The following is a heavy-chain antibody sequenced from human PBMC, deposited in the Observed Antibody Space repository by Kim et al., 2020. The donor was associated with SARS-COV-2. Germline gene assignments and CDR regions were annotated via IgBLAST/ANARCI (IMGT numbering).Heavy chain of an antibody. CDR3: ARDRSVAQLERRAPAFDI. Sequence: ASVKVSCKASGYTFTGYYMHWVRQAPGQGLEWMGRINPNSGGTNYAQKFQGRVTMTRDTSISTAYMELSRLRSDDTAVYYCARDRSVAQLERRAPAFDIWGQGTMVTVSS. CDR2: INPNSGGT. J-gene: IGHJ3*02. CDR1: GYTFTGYY. V-gene: IGHV1-2*06. D-gene: IGHD1-1*01.